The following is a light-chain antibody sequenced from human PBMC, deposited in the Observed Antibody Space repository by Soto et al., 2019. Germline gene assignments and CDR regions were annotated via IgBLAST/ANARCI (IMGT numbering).Light chain of an antibody. CDR3: QQRSNWPT. CDR1: QSVATY. V-gene: IGKV3-11*01. J-gene: IGKJ1*01. Sequence: PGERATLSCRASQSVATYLAWYQQKPGQAPRLLIYDASNRATGIPARFSGSGSGTDFTLTISSLEPEDFAVYYCQQRSNWPTFGQGTKVEIK. CDR2: DAS.